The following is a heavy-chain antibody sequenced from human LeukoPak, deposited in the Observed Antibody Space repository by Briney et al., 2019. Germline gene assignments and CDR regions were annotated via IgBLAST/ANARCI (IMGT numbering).Heavy chain of an antibody. CDR2: ISYDGSNK. V-gene: IGHV3-30-3*01. D-gene: IGHD3-9*01. CDR3: ARLNPALYDILTGYCLDY. CDR1: GFTFSSYA. Sequence: GGSLRLSCAASGFTFSSYAMHWVRQAPGKGLEWVAVISYDGSNKYYADSVKGRFTISRDNSKNTLYLQMNSLRAEDTAVYYCARLNPALYDILTGYCLDYWGQGTLVTVSS. J-gene: IGHJ4*02.